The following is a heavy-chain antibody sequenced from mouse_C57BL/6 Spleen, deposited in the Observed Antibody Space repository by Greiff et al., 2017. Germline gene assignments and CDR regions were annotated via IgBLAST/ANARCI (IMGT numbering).Heavy chain of an antibody. V-gene: IGHV1-52*01. Sequence: VQLQQPGAELVRPGSSVKLSCKASGYTFTSYWMHWVKQRPIQGLEWIGNIDPSDSETHYHQQFKDKATLTVDKSSSTAYMQLSSLTSEDSAVDYCARTGTGTRGDYYAMDDWGQGTSVTVSS. J-gene: IGHJ4*01. CDR3: ARTGTGTRGDYYAMDD. D-gene: IGHD4-1*01. CDR1: GYTFTSYW. CDR2: IDPSDSET.